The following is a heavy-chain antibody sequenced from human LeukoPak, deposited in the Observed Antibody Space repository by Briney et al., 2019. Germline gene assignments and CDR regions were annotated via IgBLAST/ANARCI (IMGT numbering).Heavy chain of an antibody. D-gene: IGHD6-13*01. CDR1: GASISSYY. V-gene: IGHV4-59*12. J-gene: IGHJ5*02. CDR2: VSYSGST. Sequence: PSETLSPTCTVSGASISSYYWSWIRQPPGKGLESIGYVSYSGSTNYNPSLKSRVTISVDTSKSQFSLKLSSVTAADTAVYYCARGTGGAAAADFDPWGQGTLVTVSS. CDR3: ARGTGGAAAADFDP.